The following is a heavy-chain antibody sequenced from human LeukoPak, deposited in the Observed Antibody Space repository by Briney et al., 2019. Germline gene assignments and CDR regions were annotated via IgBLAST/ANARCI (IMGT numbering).Heavy chain of an antibody. V-gene: IGHV3-53*01. J-gene: IGHJ4*02. CDR1: GFTVSSNY. D-gene: IGHD6-19*01. CDR3: ARVLGGGWSYFDY. CDR2: IYSGGST. Sequence: PGGSLRLSCAASGFTVSSNYMSWVRQAPGKGLEWVSVIYSGGSTYYADSVKGRFTISRDNSKNTLYLQMNSLRAEDTAVYYCARVLGGGWSYFDYWGQGTLVTVSS.